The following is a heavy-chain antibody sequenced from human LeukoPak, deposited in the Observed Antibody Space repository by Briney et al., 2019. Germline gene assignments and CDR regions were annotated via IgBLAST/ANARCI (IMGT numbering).Heavy chain of an antibody. D-gene: IGHD3-10*01. CDR2: IIPILGIA. V-gene: IGHV1-69*04. CDR3: ARVAMVRGVITSTWFDP. CDR1: GGTFSSYA. J-gene: IGHJ5*02. Sequence: SVKVSCKASGGTFSSYAISWARRAPGQGLEWMGRIIPILGIANYTQKLQGRVTITADKSTGTAYMELSSLRSEDTAVYYWARVAMVRGVITSTWFDPWGQGTLVTVSS.